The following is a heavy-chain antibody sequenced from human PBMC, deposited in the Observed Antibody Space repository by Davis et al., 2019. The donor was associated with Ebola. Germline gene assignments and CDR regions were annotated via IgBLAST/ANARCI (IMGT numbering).Heavy chain of an antibody. Sequence: ASVKVSCKASGYTFTSYYMHWVRQAPGQGLEWMGIINPSGGSTSYAQKFQGRVTMTRDTSTSTVYMELSSLRSEDTAVYYCARDGGWGVVITTTPGAFDIWGQGTMVTVSS. J-gene: IGHJ3*02. D-gene: IGHD3-22*01. CDR3: ARDGGWGVVITTTPGAFDI. V-gene: IGHV1-46*01. CDR1: GYTFTSYY. CDR2: INPSGGST.